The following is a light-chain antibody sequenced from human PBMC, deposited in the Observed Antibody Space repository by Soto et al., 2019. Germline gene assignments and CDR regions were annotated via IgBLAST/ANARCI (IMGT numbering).Light chain of an antibody. V-gene: IGKV1-39*01. J-gene: IGKJ4*01. CDR1: QSISSY. Sequence: IQMTQSPSSLSASVGDRVIITCRASQSISSYLNWYQQKPGKAPKLLIYAASSLQSGVPSRFSGSGSGTDFTLTISSLQPEDFATYYCQQSYSALVTFGGGTKVEIK. CDR2: AAS. CDR3: QQSYSALVT.